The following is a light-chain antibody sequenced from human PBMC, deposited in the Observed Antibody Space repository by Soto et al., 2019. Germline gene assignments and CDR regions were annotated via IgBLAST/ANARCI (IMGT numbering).Light chain of an antibody. J-gene: IGLJ1*01. Sequence: QSVLTXPASVSGSPGQSITISCTGTSSDVGGYIYVSWYQQHPGKAPKLMIYDVTSRPSGVSYRFSGSKSGNTASLTISGLQAEDEVDYYCSSYTTSSSYVFGTGTKVTVL. V-gene: IGLV2-14*01. CDR3: SSYTTSSSYV. CDR1: SSDVGGYIY. CDR2: DVT.